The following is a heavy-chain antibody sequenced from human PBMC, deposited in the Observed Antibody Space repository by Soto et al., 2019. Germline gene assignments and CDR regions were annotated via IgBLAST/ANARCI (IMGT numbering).Heavy chain of an antibody. CDR1: GGTFSSYT. J-gene: IGHJ3*02. CDR2: IIPILGIA. Sequence: QVQLVQSGAEVKKPGSSVKVSCKASGGTFSSYTISWVRQAPGQGLEWMGRIIPILGIANYAQKFQGRVTITADKSTSTAYMELSSLRSEDTAVYYCARSRSGIAAACTSSPGAFDIWGQGTMVTVSS. CDR3: ARSRSGIAAACTSSPGAFDI. D-gene: IGHD6-13*01. V-gene: IGHV1-69*02.